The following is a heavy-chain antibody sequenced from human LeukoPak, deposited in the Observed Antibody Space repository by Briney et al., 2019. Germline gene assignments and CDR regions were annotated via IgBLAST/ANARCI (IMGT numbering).Heavy chain of an antibody. CDR1: GFTFSSYA. D-gene: IGHD3-3*01. V-gene: IGHV3-23*01. CDR3: AKDLSNYDIKYYYYMDV. CDR2: ISGSGGST. J-gene: IGHJ6*03. Sequence: GGSLRLSCAASGFTFSSYAMSWVRQAPGKGLEWVPAISGSGGSTYYADSVKGGFTIYRDNSKNTLYLQMNSLRAEDTAVYYCAKDLSNYDIKYYYYMDVWGKGTTVTVSS.